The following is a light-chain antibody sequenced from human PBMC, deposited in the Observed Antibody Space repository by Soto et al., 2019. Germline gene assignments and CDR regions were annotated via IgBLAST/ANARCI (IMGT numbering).Light chain of an antibody. CDR2: GAS. V-gene: IGKV3-20*01. Sequence: EIVLTQSPGTLSLSPGERATLSCRASQSVSSNNLAWYQHRRGQAPRLLMYGASSRATGIPARFSGSGSATHLALTITRLEPEDYAVYYGQQYGTSRGTVGQGTNVEIK. CDR3: QQYGTSRGT. CDR1: QSVSSNN. J-gene: IGKJ1*01.